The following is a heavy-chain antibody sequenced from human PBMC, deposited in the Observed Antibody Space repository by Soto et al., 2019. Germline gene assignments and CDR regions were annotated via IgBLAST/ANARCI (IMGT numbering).Heavy chain of an antibody. CDR1: GGSISGGGYS. J-gene: IGHJ4*02. CDR3: AGGPGVARNY. CDR2: IYHSGST. D-gene: IGHD5-12*01. V-gene: IGHV4-30-2*01. Sequence: QLQLQESGSGLVKPSQTLSLTCAVSGGSISGGGYSWSWIRPPPGKGLEWIGYIYHSGSTYYNPSLKSRVTISVDRSKNQFSLKLSSVTAADTAVYYCAGGPGVARNYWGQGTLVTVSS.